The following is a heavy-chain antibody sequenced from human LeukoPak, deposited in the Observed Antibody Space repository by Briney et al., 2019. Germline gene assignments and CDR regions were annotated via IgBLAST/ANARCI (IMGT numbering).Heavy chain of an antibody. J-gene: IGHJ4*02. CDR1: GYTFTTYS. CDR3: ARLWADTAY. D-gene: IGHD1-26*01. CDR2: ISGANGDT. Sequence: GASVKVSCKASGYTFTTYSITWVRQAPGRGLEWMGWISGANGDTNYAEKFQGRITMTTDSSTSTAYMDLRSLTPDDTGLYYCARLWADTAYWGQGTLVTVSS. V-gene: IGHV1-18*01.